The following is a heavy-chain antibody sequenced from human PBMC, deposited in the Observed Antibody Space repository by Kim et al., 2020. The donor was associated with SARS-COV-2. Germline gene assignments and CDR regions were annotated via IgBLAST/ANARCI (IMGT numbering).Heavy chain of an antibody. CDR1: GYTFTSYY. J-gene: IGHJ4*02. D-gene: IGHD3-22*01. CDR2: INPSGGST. V-gene: IGHV1-46*03. Sequence: ASVKVSCKASGYTFTSYYMHWVRQAPGQGLEWMGIINPSGGSTSYAQKFQGRVTMTRDTSTSTVYMELSSLRSGDTAVYYCARDHSSGYFDYWGQGTLVTVSS. CDR3: ARDHSSGYFDY.